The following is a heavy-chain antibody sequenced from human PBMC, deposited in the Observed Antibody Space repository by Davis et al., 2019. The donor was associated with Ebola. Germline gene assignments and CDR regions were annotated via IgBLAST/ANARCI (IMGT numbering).Heavy chain of an antibody. J-gene: IGHJ4*02. CDR1: GFTFISYD. CDR3: ARYCHYNDCSYFDC. D-gene: IGHD2-15*01. V-gene: IGHV3-23*01. Sequence: GESLKISCAASGFTFISYDMSWVRQVPGKGLEWVSTISTNEDHTHYSDSVKGRFTISRDNSKNTLYLQMNSLRAEDTATYYCARYCHYNDCSYFDCWGQGTMVAVSS. CDR2: ISTNEDHT.